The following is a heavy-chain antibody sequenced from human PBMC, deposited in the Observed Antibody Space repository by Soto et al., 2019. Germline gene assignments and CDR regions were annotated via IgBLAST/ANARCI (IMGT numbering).Heavy chain of an antibody. D-gene: IGHD6-19*01. CDR2: IYYSGST. Sequence: QLQLQESGPGLVKPSETLSLTCTVSGGSISSSSYYWGWIRQPPGKGLEWIGSIYYSGSTYYNPSLKSRVTISVDTSKNQFSLKLSSVTAADTAVYYCARLPRSLEQWLVGYFEYWGQGTLVTVSS. V-gene: IGHV4-39*01. CDR3: ARLPRSLEQWLVGYFEY. J-gene: IGHJ4*02. CDR1: GGSISSSSYY.